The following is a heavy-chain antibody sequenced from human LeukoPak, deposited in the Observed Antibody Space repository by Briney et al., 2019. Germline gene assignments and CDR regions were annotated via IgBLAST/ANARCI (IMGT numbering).Heavy chain of an antibody. D-gene: IGHD3-3*01. CDR3: ASNTIFGVVNPLVAFDI. CDR1: GYTFTNFD. V-gene: IGHV1-8*01. Sequence: ASVKVSCKASGYTFTNFDINWVRQATGQGLEWMGWMNPKTGNTGSTQKLQGRVTITADESTSTAYMELSSLRSEDTAVYYCASNTIFGVVNPLVAFDIWGQGTMVTVSS. J-gene: IGHJ3*02. CDR2: MNPKTGNT.